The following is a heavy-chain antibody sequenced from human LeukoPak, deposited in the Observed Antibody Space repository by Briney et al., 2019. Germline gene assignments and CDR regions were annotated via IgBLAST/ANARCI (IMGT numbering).Heavy chain of an antibody. CDR3: AKDLAHSSSWPDAFDI. D-gene: IGHD6-13*01. V-gene: IGHV3-7*01. CDR1: GFTFSSYW. J-gene: IGHJ3*02. Sequence: GGSLRLSCAASGFTFSSYWMNWVRQAPGKGLEWVGNIKGDGSAKYYVDSVRGRFTISRDNAKNSLYLQMNSLRDEDTAVYYCAKDLAHSSSWPDAFDIWGQGTMVTVSS. CDR2: IKGDGSAK.